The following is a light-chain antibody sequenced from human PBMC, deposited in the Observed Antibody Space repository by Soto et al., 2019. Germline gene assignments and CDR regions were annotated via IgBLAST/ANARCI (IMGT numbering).Light chain of an antibody. J-gene: IGKJ2*01. CDR3: QQYNNWPPYT. Sequence: EIVMTQSPAALSVSPGEGATLSCRASQSVSSDLAWYHQKPGQAPRLLIYGASTRATGIPARFSGSGSGTEFTLTINSLQSEDFGVYYCQQYNNWPPYTFGQGTKLEIK. V-gene: IGKV3-15*01. CDR1: QSVSSD. CDR2: GAS.